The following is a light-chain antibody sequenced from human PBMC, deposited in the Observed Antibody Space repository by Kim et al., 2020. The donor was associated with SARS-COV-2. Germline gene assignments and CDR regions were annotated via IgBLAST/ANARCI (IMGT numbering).Light chain of an antibody. CDR2: GNS. CDR1: GPSSRASYD. CDR3: QSYDSSLSGYVV. V-gene: IGLV1-40*01. Sequence: VSISGSGTGPSSRASYDVHCDQQLPGTAPELLIYGNSNRPSGVPDRFSGSKSGTSASLAITGLQAEDEADYYCQSYDSSLSGYVVFGGGTQLTVL. J-gene: IGLJ2*01.